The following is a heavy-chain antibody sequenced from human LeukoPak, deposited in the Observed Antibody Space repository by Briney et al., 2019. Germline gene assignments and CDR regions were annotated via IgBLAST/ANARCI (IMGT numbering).Heavy chain of an antibody. D-gene: IGHD2-15*01. CDR2: IYPGDSDT. Sequence: GESLKISCKGSGYSFTSYWIGWGRQMPGKGLEWMGIIYPGDSDTRYSPSFQGQVTISADKSISTAYLQWSSLKASDTAMYYCARLYSHPNDAFDIWGQGTMVTVSS. CDR1: GYSFTSYW. V-gene: IGHV5-51*01. CDR3: ARLYSHPNDAFDI. J-gene: IGHJ3*02.